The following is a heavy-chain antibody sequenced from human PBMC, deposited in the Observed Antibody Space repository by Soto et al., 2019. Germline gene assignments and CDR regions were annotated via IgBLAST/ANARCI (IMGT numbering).Heavy chain of an antibody. CDR1: GFTFSSYG. D-gene: IGHD6-13*01. CDR2: IWYDGSNK. Sequence: PGGSLRLSCAASGFTFSSYGMHWVRQAPGKGLEWVAVIWYDGSNKCYADSVKGRFTISRDNSKNTLYLQMNGLRAEDTAVYYCARAWGIAAAGNYGMDVWGQGTTVTVSS. V-gene: IGHV3-33*01. J-gene: IGHJ6*02. CDR3: ARAWGIAAAGNYGMDV.